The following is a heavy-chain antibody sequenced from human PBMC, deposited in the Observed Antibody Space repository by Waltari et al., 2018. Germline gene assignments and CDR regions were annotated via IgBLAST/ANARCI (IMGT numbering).Heavy chain of an antibody. Sequence: QVQLQQWGAGLLKPSETLSLTCAVYGGSFSGYYWSWIRQPPGKGLEWIGEINHSGSTNYNPSLKSRVTISVDTSKNQFSLKLSSVTAADTAVYYCASEAEPAYDLGMDVWGQGTTVTVSS. CDR1: GGSFSGYY. J-gene: IGHJ6*02. V-gene: IGHV4-34*01. CDR3: ASEAEPAYDLGMDV. D-gene: IGHD2-21*02. CDR2: INHSGST.